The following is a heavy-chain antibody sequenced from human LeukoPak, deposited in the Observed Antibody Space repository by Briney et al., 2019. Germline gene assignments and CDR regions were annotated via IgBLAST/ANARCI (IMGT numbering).Heavy chain of an antibody. V-gene: IGHV5-51*01. CDR1: GYSFTGYW. CDR2: IYPGDSHT. Sequence: LGESLRISCKGSGYSFTGYWIGWVRQMPGKGLEWMGIIYPGDSHTRYSPSFQGQVIISADKSISTAYLQWSSLKASDTAMYYCARSGYDILTGYGADWFDPWGQGTLVTVSS. J-gene: IGHJ5*02. CDR3: ARSGYDILTGYGADWFDP. D-gene: IGHD3-9*01.